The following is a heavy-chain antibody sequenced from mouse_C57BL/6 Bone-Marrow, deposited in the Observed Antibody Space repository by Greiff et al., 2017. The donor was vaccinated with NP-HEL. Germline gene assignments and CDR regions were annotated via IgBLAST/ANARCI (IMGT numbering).Heavy chain of an antibody. V-gene: IGHV1-76*01. J-gene: IGHJ2*01. CDR2: IYPGSGNT. CDR3: ARETGDYFDY. CDR1: GYTFTDYY. Sequence: VQLQQSGAELVRPGASAKLSCKASGYTFTDYYINWVKQRPGQGLEWIARIYPGSGNTYYNEKFKGKATLTAEKSSSTAYMQLSSLTSEDSAVYFCARETGDYFDYWGQGTTLTVSS. D-gene: IGHD4-1*01.